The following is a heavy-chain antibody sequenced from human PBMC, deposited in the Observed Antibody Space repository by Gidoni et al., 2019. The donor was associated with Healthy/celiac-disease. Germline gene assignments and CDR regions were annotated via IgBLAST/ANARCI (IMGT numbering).Heavy chain of an antibody. CDR1: GARVSSHRAP. CDR2: TYYRSKWYN. J-gene: IGHJ6*03. CDR3: AREGAGPPGQLVSKWYYYYYYMDV. V-gene: IGHV6-1*01. D-gene: IGHD6-13*01. Sequence: QVQLQQSGPGLVKPSQTPSPTCPISGARVSSHRAPWHTLRHSQSRGLEWLGRTYYRSKWYNDYAVSVKSRITINPDTSKNQFSLQLNSVTPEDTAVYYCAREGAGPPGQLVSKWYYYYYYMDVWGKGTTVTVSS.